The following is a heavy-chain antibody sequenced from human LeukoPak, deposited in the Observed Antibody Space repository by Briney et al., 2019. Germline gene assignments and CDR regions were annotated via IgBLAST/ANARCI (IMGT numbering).Heavy chain of an antibody. Sequence: PSETLSLTCTVSGGSISITTYYWGWIRQPPGKGLEWIGTIYFSGSTYYNPSLKRRVTISVDTSKNQFSLTMSSVTAADTAVYYCASLGYYNYGMDVWGQGTTVTVSS. V-gene: IGHV4-39*01. CDR2: IYFSGST. J-gene: IGHJ6*02. CDR1: GGSISITTYY. CDR3: ASLGYYNYGMDV.